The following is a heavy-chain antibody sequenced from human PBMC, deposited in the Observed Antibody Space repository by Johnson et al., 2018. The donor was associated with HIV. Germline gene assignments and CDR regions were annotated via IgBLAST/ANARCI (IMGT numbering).Heavy chain of an antibody. J-gene: IGHJ3*02. CDR2: INWNGGST. CDR3: ARDRYSSSSGAFDI. Sequence: MLLVESGGSVVRPGGSLRLSCAASGFTFDDYGMSWVRQAPGKGLEWVSGINWNGGSTGYADSVKGRFTISRDNAKNSLYLQMNSLRAEDTALYYCARDRYSSSSGAFDIWGQGTMVTVSS. D-gene: IGHD6-6*01. V-gene: IGHV3-20*04. CDR1: GFTFDDYG.